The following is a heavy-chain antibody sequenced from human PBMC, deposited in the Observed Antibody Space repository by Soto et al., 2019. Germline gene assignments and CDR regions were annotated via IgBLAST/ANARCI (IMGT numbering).Heavy chain of an antibody. CDR1: GFSLSTSW. V-gene: IGHV3-7*01. CDR2: IMQDGSDK. CDR3: ASKRLYSYGLDV. J-gene: IGHJ6*02. Sequence: EVQLVESGGGLVQPGGSLRLSCTASGFSLSTSWMTWVRQAPGKGLEWVANIMQDGSDKYYVDSVKGRFTISRDNAKNSLYLQMTSLRAEDTAVYYCASKRLYSYGLDVWGQGTTVTVSS.